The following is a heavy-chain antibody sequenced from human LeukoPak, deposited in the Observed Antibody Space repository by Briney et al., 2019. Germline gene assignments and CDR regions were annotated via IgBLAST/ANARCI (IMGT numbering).Heavy chain of an antibody. V-gene: IGHV1-69*05. J-gene: IGHJ4*02. CDR1: GYTFTSYD. D-gene: IGHD2-15*01. Sequence: GASVKVSCKASGYTFTSYDINWVRQAPGQGLEWMGGIIPIFGTANYAQKFQGRVTITTDESTSTAYMELSSLRSEDTAVYYCARSEVVAATRQPADYWGQGTLVTVSS. CDR2: IIPIFGTA. CDR3: ARSEVVAATRQPADY.